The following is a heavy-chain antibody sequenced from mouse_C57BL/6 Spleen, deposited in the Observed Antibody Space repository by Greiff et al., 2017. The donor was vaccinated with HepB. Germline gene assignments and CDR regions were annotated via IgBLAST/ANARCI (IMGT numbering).Heavy chain of an antibody. CDR3: AREGNGYFDV. J-gene: IGHJ1*03. Sequence: EVHLVESGGGLVQPGGSLKLSCAASGFTFSDYGMAWVRQAPRKGPEWVAFISNLAYSIYYADTVTGRFTISRENAKNTLYLEMSSLRSEDTAMYYCAREGNGYFDVWGTGTTVTVSS. CDR2: ISNLAYSI. CDR1: GFTFSDYG. V-gene: IGHV5-15*01.